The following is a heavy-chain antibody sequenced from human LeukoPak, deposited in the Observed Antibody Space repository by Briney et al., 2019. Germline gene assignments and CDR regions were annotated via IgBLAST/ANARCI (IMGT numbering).Heavy chain of an antibody. CDR1: GYSISSGYY. D-gene: IGHD4-23*01. CDR3: ARWEPVVTAFDY. Sequence: TSETLSLTCTVSGYSISSGYYWGWIRQPPGKGLEWIGSIYHSGSTYYNPSLKSRVTISVDTSKNQFSLKLSSVTAADTAVYYCARWEPVVTAFDYWGQGTLVTVSS. J-gene: IGHJ4*02. V-gene: IGHV4-38-2*02. CDR2: IYHSGST.